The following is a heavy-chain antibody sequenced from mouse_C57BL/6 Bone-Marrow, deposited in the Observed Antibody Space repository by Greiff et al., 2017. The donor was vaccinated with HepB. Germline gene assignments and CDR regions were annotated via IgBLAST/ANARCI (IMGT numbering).Heavy chain of an antibody. V-gene: IGHV1-64*01. J-gene: IGHJ1*03. Sequence: QVQLKQPGAELVKPGASVKLSCTASGFTFTSYWMHWVQQRPGQGLEWIGMIRPNSGSTNYNEKFKSKATLTADKSSSTAYMQISSLTSEDSAVYNSARDYHRVARYWYIDGWGTGTAATVSS. CDR1: GFTFTSYW. CDR3: ARDYHRVARYWYIDG. CDR2: IRPNSGST. D-gene: IGHD1-1*01.